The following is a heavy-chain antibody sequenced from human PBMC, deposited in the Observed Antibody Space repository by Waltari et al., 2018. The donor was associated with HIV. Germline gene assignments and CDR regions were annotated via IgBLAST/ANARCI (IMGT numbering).Heavy chain of an antibody. J-gene: IGHJ4*02. CDR3: ARDRWVASSNWYVDF. Sequence: QVQLVASGGGVVQPGGSLRLSCAASGFRFSKYGMHWVRQTPGRGLGWVAVIYSDGSHKPYTDSIKSRFTVSRDNSKNTLNLQMDGLRADDTGVYYCARDRWVASSNWYVDFWGQGTLVSVSA. V-gene: IGHV3-30*19. D-gene: IGHD6-13*01. CDR2: IYSDGSHK. CDR1: GFRFSKYG.